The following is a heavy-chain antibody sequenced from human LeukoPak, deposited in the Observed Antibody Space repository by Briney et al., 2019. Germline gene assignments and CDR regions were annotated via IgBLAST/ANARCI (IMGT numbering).Heavy chain of an antibody. Sequence: PSETLSLTCTVSGGSISSYYWSWIRQPPGKGLEWIGYIYYSGSTNYNPSLKSRVTISVDTSKNQFSLKLSSVTAADTAVYYCARQVRYFDWLPYWYFDLWGRGTLVTVSS. J-gene: IGHJ2*01. CDR2: IYYSGST. V-gene: IGHV4-59*08. D-gene: IGHD3-9*01. CDR1: GGSISSYY. CDR3: ARQVRYFDWLPYWYFDL.